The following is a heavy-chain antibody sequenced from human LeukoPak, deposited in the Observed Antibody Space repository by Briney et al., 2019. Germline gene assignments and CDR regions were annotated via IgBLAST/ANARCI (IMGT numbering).Heavy chain of an antibody. CDR3: ATEYSYDGGGYSWYLDL. V-gene: IGHV4-4*02. Sequence: PSGTLSLTCAVSGGSISSSNWWSWVRQPPGKGLEWIGEIYHSGSTNYNPSLKSRVTISVDKSKNQFSLKLSSVTAADTAVYYCATEYSYDGGGYSWYLDLWGRGTLVTVSS. CDR2: IYHSGST. J-gene: IGHJ2*01. CDR1: GGSISSSNW. D-gene: IGHD3-22*01.